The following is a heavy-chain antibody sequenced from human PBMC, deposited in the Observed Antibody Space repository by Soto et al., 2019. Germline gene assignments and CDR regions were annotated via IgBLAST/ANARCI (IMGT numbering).Heavy chain of an antibody. CDR2: ISGSGGST. Sequence: GGSLRLSCAASGFTFSSYAMSWVRQAPGKGLEWVSAISGSGGSTYYADSVKGRFTISRDDSKNTAYLQMNSLKTEDTAIYYYTRPFDCSGGSCYSGWYYYYGMDVWGQGTTVTVSS. V-gene: IGHV3-23*01. J-gene: IGHJ6*02. CDR1: GFTFSSYA. D-gene: IGHD2-15*01. CDR3: TRPFDCSGGSCYSGWYYYYGMDV.